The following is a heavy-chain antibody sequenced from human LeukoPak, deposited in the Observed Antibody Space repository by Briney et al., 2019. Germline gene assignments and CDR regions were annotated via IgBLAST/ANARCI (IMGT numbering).Heavy chain of an antibody. CDR3: AKESGSGSYYNS. CDR2: ISYDGSNK. Sequence: PGGSLRLSCAASGFTFSSYVMHWVLQAPGKGLEWVAVISYDGSNKYYADSVKGRFTISRDNSKNTLYLQMNSLRAEDTAVYYCAKESGSGSYYNSWGQGTLVTVSS. D-gene: IGHD3-10*01. CDR1: GFTFSSYV. V-gene: IGHV3-30*18. J-gene: IGHJ4*02.